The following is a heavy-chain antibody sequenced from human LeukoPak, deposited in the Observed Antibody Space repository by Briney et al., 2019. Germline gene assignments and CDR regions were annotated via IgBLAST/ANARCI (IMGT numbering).Heavy chain of an antibody. Sequence: ASVKVSCKASGYTFTSYYMHWVRQAPGQGLEWMGIINPSGGSTSYAQKFQGRVTMTRDTSTSTVYMELSSLRSEDTAAYYCARDRRRYSSGWYPIDYWGQGTLVTVSS. D-gene: IGHD6-19*01. CDR3: ARDRRRYSSGWYPIDY. CDR1: GYTFTSYY. J-gene: IGHJ4*02. V-gene: IGHV1-46*01. CDR2: INPSGGST.